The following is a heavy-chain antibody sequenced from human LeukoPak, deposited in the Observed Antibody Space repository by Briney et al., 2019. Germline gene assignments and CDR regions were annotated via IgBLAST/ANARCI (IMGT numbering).Heavy chain of an antibody. CDR2: IKQDGTEK. CDR1: GFTFSSYW. V-gene: IGHV3-7*03. CDR3: AREVVITKDWFDP. D-gene: IGHD3-22*01. Sequence: GGSLRLSCVVSGFTFSSYWMSWVRQAPGKGLEWVANIKQDGTEKYYADSVKGRFTISRDNAKKSLYLQMNSLRAEDTAVYYCAREVVITKDWFDPWGQGAQVTVSS. J-gene: IGHJ5*02.